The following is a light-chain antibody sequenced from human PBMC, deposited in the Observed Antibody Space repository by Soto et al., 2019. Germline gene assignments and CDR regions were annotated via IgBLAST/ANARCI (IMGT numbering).Light chain of an antibody. J-gene: IGLJ2*01. CDR2: EVT. CDR3: CSYAGFSTCEWV. CDR1: SSDVGNYNL. Sequence: QSVLTQPASVSGSPGQSITISCTGTSSDVGNYNLVSWYQQHPGKAPKLVIYEVTKRPSGVSDRFSGSKSDNTASLTISGLQAEDEADYYCCSYAGFSTCEWVFGGGTKLTVL. V-gene: IGLV2-23*02.